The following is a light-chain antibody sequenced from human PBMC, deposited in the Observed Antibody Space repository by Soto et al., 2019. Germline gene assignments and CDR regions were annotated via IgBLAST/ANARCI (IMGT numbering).Light chain of an antibody. J-gene: IGKJ1*01. CDR2: NAS. CDR3: QQRGIWPLPWT. CDR1: QSVGSY. Sequence: EIVLTQSPATLSLSPGETATLSCRASQSVGSYLAWYQQKPGQVPRLLIYNASNRATGIPARFSGSGSGTDFTLTISRLEPEDFAVYYCQQRGIWPLPWTFGQGAKVEIK. V-gene: IGKV3-11*01.